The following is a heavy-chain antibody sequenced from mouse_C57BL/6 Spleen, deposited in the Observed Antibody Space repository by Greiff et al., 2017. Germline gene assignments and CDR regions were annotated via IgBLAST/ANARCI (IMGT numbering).Heavy chain of an antibody. CDR2: INPYNGGT. CDR3: ARGQDYAMDY. J-gene: IGHJ4*01. Sequence: VQLQQSGPVLVKPGASVKMSCKASGYTFTDYYLNWVKQSHGKSLEWIGVINPYNGGTSYNQKFKGKATLTVYKSSSTAYMELNSLTSEDSAVYYCARGQDYAMDYWGQGTSVTVSS. CDR1: GYTFTDYY. D-gene: IGHD3-3*01. V-gene: IGHV1-19*01.